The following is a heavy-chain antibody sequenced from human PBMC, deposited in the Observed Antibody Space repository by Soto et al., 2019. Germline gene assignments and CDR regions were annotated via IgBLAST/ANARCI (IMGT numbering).Heavy chain of an antibody. V-gene: IGHV1-8*01. CDR1: GYTFATYD. Sequence: GASLKVSCKASGYTFATYDFAWVRQATGQGLEWMGWMNPNTGNTGYAQAFRGRVTMTRNTSITTAYMELSSLRSEDTAVYFCARRKERSGPYYLDSWGQGTLVTVSS. J-gene: IGHJ4*02. CDR3: ARRKERSGPYYLDS. CDR2: MNPNTGNT. D-gene: IGHD6-25*01.